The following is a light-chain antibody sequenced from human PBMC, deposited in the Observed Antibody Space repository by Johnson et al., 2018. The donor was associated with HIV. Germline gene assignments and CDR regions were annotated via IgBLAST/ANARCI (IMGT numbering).Light chain of an antibody. CDR3: GTWDSSLSAC. Sequence: QSVLTQPPSVSAAPGQKVTISCSGSSSNIGNNYVSWYQQLPGTAPKLLIYENNKRPSGIPDRFSGSKSGTSATLGITGLQTGDEADYYCGTWDSSLSACLGPVTQVTVL. CDR1: SSNIGNNY. J-gene: IGLJ1*01. V-gene: IGLV1-51*02. CDR2: ENN.